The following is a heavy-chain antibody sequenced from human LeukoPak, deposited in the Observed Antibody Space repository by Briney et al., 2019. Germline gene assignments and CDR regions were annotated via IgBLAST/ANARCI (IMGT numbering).Heavy chain of an antibody. V-gene: IGHV4-39*01. D-gene: IGHD3-22*01. CDR1: GGSISSSSFY. CDR2: IYYTGTT. CDR3: ARHYYDSSGYLEL. J-gene: IGHJ4*02. Sequence: PSETLSLTCTISGGSISSSSFYWAWIRQPPGKGLECIGTIYYTGTTYYNSSLKSRVTISVDTSKNQFSLKLSSVTAADTAVYYCARHYYDSSGYLELWGQGTLVTVSS.